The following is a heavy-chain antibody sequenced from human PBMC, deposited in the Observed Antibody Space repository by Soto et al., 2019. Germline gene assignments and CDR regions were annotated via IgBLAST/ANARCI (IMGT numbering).Heavy chain of an antibody. CDR2: KPDSGNT. CDR3: ARVRSAATPYDAFDI. V-gene: IGHV4-59*01. Sequence: ASETLSLTCTVSTGSITNYYWSWIRQPPGKGLEWIGDKPDSGNTYYNPPLKSRVTLSLDTSRNQFSLKLSSVTTADTAIYYCARVRSAATPYDAFDIWGRGTVVTVSS. D-gene: IGHD2-15*01. CDR1: TGSITNYY. J-gene: IGHJ3*02.